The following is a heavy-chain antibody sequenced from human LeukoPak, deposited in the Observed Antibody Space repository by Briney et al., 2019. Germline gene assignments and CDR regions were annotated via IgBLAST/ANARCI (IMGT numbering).Heavy chain of an antibody. D-gene: IGHD3-10*01. J-gene: IGHJ6*03. CDR1: GYTFTSYD. CDR3: ARGGITPRSFGLPYYYYYYMDV. Sequence: GASVKVSCKASGYTFTSYDINWVRQATGQGLEWMGWMNPNSGNTGYAQKFQGRATMTRNTSISTAYMELSSLRSEDTAVYYCARGGITPRSFGLPYYYYYYMDVWGKGTTVTIPS. V-gene: IGHV1-8*01. CDR2: MNPNSGNT.